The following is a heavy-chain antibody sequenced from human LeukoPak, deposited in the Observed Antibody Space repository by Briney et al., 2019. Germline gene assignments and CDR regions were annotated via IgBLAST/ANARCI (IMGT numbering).Heavy chain of an antibody. CDR3: ARDLTERKYYIAY. J-gene: IGHJ4*02. V-gene: IGHV3-30*02. Sequence: TGGSLRLSCAASGFTFSSFGMHWVRQAPGEGLEWVAYIGYTGTDTYYADSVKGRFTISIDNSKNTVHLQVNSLRAADTALYSCARDLTERKYYIAYWGQATLVTVSS. D-gene: IGHD2-8*02. CDR2: IGYTGTDT. CDR1: GFTFSSFG.